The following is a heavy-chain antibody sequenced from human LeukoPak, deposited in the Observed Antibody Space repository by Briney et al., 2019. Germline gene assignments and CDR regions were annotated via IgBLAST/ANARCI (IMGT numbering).Heavy chain of an antibody. D-gene: IGHD3-3*02. CDR3: GKHYSISY. J-gene: IGHJ4*02. V-gene: IGHV6-1*01. CDR1: GDSVSNTSTA. CDR2: TYYRSKWYY. Sequence: SQTLSLTCAISGDSVSNTSTAWNWIRRSPSRGLEWLGRTYYRSKWYYEYAGSVRSRITINADTSKNQFYLQLNSVTPDDTAVYYCGKHYSISYWGQGTLVTVSS.